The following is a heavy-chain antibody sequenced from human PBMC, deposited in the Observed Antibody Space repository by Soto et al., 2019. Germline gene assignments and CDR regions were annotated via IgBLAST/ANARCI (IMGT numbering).Heavy chain of an antibody. J-gene: IGHJ3*02. CDR2: IDWDDDK. CDR3: ARMGYGSGSYPHAFDI. D-gene: IGHD3-10*01. Sequence: GSGPTLVNPTQTLTLTCTFSGFSLSTSGMCVSWIRQPPGKALEWLARIDWDDDKYYSTSLKTRLTISKDTSKNQVVLTLTNVDPVDTATYYCARMGYGSGSYPHAFDIWGQGTMVTVSS. CDR1: GFSLSTSGMC. V-gene: IGHV2-70*11.